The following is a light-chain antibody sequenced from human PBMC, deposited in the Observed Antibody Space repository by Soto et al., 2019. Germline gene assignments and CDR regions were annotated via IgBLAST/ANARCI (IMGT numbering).Light chain of an antibody. Sequence: EIVMTQSPGTLSVSRGERATLSCRASQSVSSNLAWYQQKPGQAPRLLIYGASTRATGIPARFSGSGSGTEFTLTISSLQSEDFSVYHCQQYNNWWTLGQGTKVEIK. J-gene: IGKJ1*01. V-gene: IGKV3-15*01. CDR1: QSVSSN. CDR3: QQYNNWWT. CDR2: GAS.